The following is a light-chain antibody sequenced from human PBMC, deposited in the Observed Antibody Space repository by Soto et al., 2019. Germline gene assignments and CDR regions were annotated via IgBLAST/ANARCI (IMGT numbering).Light chain of an antibody. J-gene: IGLJ2*01. V-gene: IGLV1-51*01. CDR2: DNN. Sequence: QSVLTQSPSVSAAPGQQVTISCSGSSSNIGNNYVSWYQQLPGTAPKLLIYDNNKRPSGIPDRFSGSKSGTSGTLDITGLQTGDEADYYCATWDGRLPGEVFGGGTKLAGL. CDR1: SSNIGNNY. CDR3: ATWDGRLPGEV.